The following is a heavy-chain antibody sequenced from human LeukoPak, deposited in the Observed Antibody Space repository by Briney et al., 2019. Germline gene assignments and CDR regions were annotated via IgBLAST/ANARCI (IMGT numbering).Heavy chain of an antibody. D-gene: IGHD3-22*01. J-gene: IGHJ5*02. CDR1: GYTFTNYY. Sequence: ASVKVSCKASGYTFTNYYIHWVRQAPGHGLEWMGISNPSGDSTNYAQKFQGRVTITRDTSASTAYMELSSLRSEDTAVYYCARDPENYYDSSGPWWFDPWGQGTLVTVSS. CDR2: SNPSGDST. CDR3: ARDPENYYDSSGPWWFDP. V-gene: IGHV1-46*01.